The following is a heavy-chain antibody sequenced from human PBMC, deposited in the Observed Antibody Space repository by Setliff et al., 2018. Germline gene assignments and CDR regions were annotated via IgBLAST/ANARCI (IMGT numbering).Heavy chain of an antibody. Sequence: PGESLTISCAASGFTFNNYAMIWVRQAPGKGLEWVSAISGSGGSTYYADSVKGRFTISRDNSKNTLYLQMNSLRAEDTAVYYCAKGLRGVVYYYYGLDVWGQGTTVTVSS. J-gene: IGHJ6*02. D-gene: IGHD3-3*01. CDR2: ISGSGGST. CDR3: AKGLRGVVYYYYGLDV. V-gene: IGHV3-23*01. CDR1: GFTFNNYA.